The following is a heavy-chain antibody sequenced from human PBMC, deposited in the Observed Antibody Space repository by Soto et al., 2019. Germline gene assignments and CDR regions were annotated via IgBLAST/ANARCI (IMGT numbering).Heavy chain of an antibody. V-gene: IGHV3-30-3*01. CDR3: AREGDYYDSSGYRSYYFDY. J-gene: IGHJ4*02. CDR1: GFTFSSYA. Sequence: QVQLVESGVGVVQPGRSLRLSCAASGFTFSSYAMHWVRQAPGKGLEWVAVISYDGSNKYYADSVKGRFTISRDNSKNTLYLQMNSLRAEDTAVYYCAREGDYYDSSGYRSYYFDYWGQGTLVTVSS. D-gene: IGHD3-22*01. CDR2: ISYDGSNK.